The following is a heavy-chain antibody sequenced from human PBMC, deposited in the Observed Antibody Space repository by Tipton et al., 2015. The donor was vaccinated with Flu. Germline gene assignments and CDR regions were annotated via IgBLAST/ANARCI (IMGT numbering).Heavy chain of an antibody. V-gene: IGHV3-48*03. CDR1: GFTFSSYE. CDR3: ARGIYSGFYFDY. J-gene: IGHJ4*02. Sequence: QLVQSGGGLVQPGGSLRLSCAASGFTFSSYEMNWVRQAPGKGLEWVSYISSSGTTTYYADSVKGRFTISRDNAKNSLYLQMNSLRAEDTAVYYCARGIYSGFYFDYWGQGTLVTVSS. CDR2: ISSSGTTT. D-gene: IGHD1-26*01.